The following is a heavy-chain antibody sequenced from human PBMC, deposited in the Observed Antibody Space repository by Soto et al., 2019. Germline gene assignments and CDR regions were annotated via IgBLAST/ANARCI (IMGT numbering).Heavy chain of an antibody. Sequence: EAHLVGSGGGLVQPGGSLRLSCAASGFAVSANYLSWVRQAPGKGLEWVSLIYSGGDTDYADSVRGRFTISRDNSKNTLYLQRTSLKAEDTAVYYCATRMTTAPYWGQGALVNVSS. CDR3: ATRMTTAPY. V-gene: IGHV3-66*01. D-gene: IGHD4-17*01. CDR2: IYSGGDT. J-gene: IGHJ4*02. CDR1: GFAVSANY.